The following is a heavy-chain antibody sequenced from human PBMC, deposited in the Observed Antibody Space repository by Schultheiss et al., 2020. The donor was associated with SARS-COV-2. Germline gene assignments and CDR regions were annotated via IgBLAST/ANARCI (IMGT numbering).Heavy chain of an antibody. CDR1: GFIFSNYD. Sequence: GGSLRLSCAASGFIFSNYDMSWVRQAPGKGLEWVSSISGNSRYINYADSVKGRFTISRDSATNSLYLRMDSLRAEDTAVYYCSRDAGAGYYYFDSWGQGTLVTVSS. CDR3: SRDAGAGYYYFDS. CDR2: ISGNSRYI. D-gene: IGHD5-18*01. J-gene: IGHJ4*02. V-gene: IGHV3-21*01.